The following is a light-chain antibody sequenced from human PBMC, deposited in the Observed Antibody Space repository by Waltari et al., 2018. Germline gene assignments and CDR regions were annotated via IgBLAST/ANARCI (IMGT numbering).Light chain of an antibody. CDR3: GSYTSSDTWI. CDR1: SDDVGGYDY. CDR2: DVS. J-gene: IGLJ2*01. Sequence: QSALTQPASVSGSPGQSITISCTGTSDDVGGYDYVSWYQHHPGKAHKLIIYDVSDRPSGVSNRFSGSRSANTASLAISGLQAEDEAHYYCGSYTSSDTWIFGGGTKLTVL. V-gene: IGLV2-14*03.